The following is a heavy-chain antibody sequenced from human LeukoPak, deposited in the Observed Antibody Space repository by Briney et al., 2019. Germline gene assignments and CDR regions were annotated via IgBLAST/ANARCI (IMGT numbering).Heavy chain of an antibody. D-gene: IGHD5-12*01. CDR3: ARDAGNSGYGCDL. V-gene: IGHV3-30-3*01. Sequence: GGSLRLSCAVSGFAFSSLAMHWVRQAPGKGLEWVAFISYDGNNQYYADSVKGRFTISRDNSKNTLYLQMNNLRAEDTAIYYCARDAGNSGYGCDLWGQGTLVTVSS. CDR1: GFAFSSLA. J-gene: IGHJ5*02. CDR2: ISYDGNNQ.